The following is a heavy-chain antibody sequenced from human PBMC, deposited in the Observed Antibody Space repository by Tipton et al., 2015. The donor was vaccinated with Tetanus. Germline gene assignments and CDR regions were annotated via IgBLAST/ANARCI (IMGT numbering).Heavy chain of an antibody. D-gene: IGHD2-15*01. J-gene: IGHJ5*02. CDR3: ARGASVVPNWFDP. CDR2: INHSGST. Sequence: TLSLTCDVSGGSISGGGYSWSWIRQPPGKGLEWIGEINHSGSTNYNPSLKSRVTISVDTSKNQFSLKLSSVTAADTAVYYCARGASVVPNWFDPWGQGTLVTVSS. V-gene: IGHV4-34*01. CDR1: GGSISGGGYS.